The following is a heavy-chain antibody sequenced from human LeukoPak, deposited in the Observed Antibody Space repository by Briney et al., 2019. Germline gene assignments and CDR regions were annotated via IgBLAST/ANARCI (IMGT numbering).Heavy chain of an antibody. V-gene: IGHV4-34*01. CDR2: INHSGST. CDR3: ARDHVVVPAAARVVSFDP. D-gene: IGHD2-2*01. Sequence: MTSETPSLTCAVYGGSFSGYYWSWIRQPPGKGLEWIGEINHSGSTNYNPSLKSRVTISVDTSKNQFSLKLSSVTAADTAVYYCARDHVVVPAAARVVSFDPWGQGTLVTVSS. CDR1: GGSFSGYY. J-gene: IGHJ5*02.